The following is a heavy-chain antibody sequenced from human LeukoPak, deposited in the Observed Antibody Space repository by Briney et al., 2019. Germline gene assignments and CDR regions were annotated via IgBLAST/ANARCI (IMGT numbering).Heavy chain of an antibody. J-gene: IGHJ4*02. Sequence: SETLSLTCTVSGGSISSYYWSWIRQPPGKGLEWIGYIYYSGSTNYNPSLKSRVTISVDTSRNQFSLKLSSVTAADTAVYYCARRAATTFDYWGQGTLVTVSS. CDR2: IYYSGST. CDR1: GGSISSYY. D-gene: IGHD6-25*01. CDR3: ARRAATTFDY. V-gene: IGHV4-59*12.